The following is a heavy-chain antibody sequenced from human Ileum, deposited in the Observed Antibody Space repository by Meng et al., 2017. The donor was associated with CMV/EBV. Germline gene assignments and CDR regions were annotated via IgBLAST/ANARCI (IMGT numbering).Heavy chain of an antibody. CDR3: GRAGARGVPVDY. V-gene: IGHV4-4*07. D-gene: IGHD3-10*01. J-gene: IGHJ4*02. Sequence: VQLQESGPRLVKPSAPLSLTCTVSVCSVSDYYWTWFRQPAGKGLEWIGRIHPSGSTDDNYSLKSRATMSLDTSKNQLSLKLTSVTAADTAIYYCGRAGARGVPVDYWGQGTLVTVSS. CDR1: VCSVSDYY. CDR2: IHPSGST.